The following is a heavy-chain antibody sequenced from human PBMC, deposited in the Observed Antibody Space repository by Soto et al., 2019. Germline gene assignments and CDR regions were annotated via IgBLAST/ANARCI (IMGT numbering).Heavy chain of an antibody. Sequence: LRLSCAASGFTFSSYGMHWVRQAPCKGLEWVAVILYDGSNKYYADSMKGRFTISRDNSKNTLYLQMNSLRAEDSALYYCAKDRGALRWSEEHYYFDYWGQGSLVTVSS. J-gene: IGHJ4*02. CDR2: ILYDGSNK. CDR3: AKDRGALRWSEEHYYFDY. D-gene: IGHD2-15*01. V-gene: IGHV3-30*18. CDR1: GFTFSSYG.